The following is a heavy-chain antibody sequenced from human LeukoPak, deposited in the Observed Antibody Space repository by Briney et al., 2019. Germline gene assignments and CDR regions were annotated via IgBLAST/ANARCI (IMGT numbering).Heavy chain of an antibody. CDR2: IRSNVYGGTT. J-gene: IGHJ4*02. V-gene: IGHV3-49*03. CDR3: TRGSGRYVMVDW. Sequence: GGSLRLSCTASGFTFADFTVSWFRQSPGQGLEWVGFIRSNVYGGTTEYAASVEARFTISRDDSNSIAYLQMNSLKTEDTAVYYCTRGSGRYVMVDWWGQGTLVTVSS. D-gene: IGHD6-19*01. CDR1: GFTFADFT.